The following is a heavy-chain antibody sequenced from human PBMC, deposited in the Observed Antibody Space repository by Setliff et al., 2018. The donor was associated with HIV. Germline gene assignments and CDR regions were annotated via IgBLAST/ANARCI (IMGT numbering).Heavy chain of an antibody. V-gene: IGHV4-4*02. D-gene: IGHD3-3*01. CDR3: ARAPGEAYNFWSDYKVAGAFDI. CDR1: GGSISSRNW. J-gene: IGHJ3*02. CDR2: IYHSGST. Sequence: KASETLSLTCTVSGGSISSRNWWSWVRQPPGKGLEWIGEIYHSGSTNYNPSLKSRVTISVDKSTNQVSLKLNSVTAADTAVYYCARAPGEAYNFWSDYKVAGAFDIWGQGTMVTVSS.